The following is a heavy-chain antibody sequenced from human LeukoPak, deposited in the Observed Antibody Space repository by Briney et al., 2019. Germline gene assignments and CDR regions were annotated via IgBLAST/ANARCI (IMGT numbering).Heavy chain of an antibody. CDR3: ARGHSSGWYRGGAFDI. D-gene: IGHD6-19*01. V-gene: IGHV1-2*02. J-gene: IGHJ3*02. CDR2: INPNSGGT. CDR1: GYTFTGYY. Sequence: SVKVSCKTSGYTFTGYYMHWVRQAPGQGLEWMGWINPNSGGTNYAQKFQGRVTMTRDTSISTAYMELSRLRSDDTAVYYCARGHSSGWYRGGAFDIWGQGTMVTVSS.